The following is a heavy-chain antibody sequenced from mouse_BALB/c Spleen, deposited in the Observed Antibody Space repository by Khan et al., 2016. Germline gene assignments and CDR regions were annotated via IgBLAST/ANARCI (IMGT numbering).Heavy chain of an antibody. D-gene: IGHD2-13*01. Sequence: VQFQESGPGMVAPSQSLSITCNVSGFSLTGFSVNWVRQPPGKALEWLGMIWGDGSTDYNSGLKSRLSFSKDDSKSQVFLTMNSLPTHYTARYSCASYYDAYGRFAYWGQGTLVTVSA. CDR1: GFSLTGFS. CDR2: IWGDGST. CDR3: ASYYDAYGRFAY. V-gene: IGHV2-6-7*01. J-gene: IGHJ3*01.